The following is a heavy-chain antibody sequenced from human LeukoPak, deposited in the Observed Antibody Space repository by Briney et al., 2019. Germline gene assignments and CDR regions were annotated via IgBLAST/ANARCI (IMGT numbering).Heavy chain of an antibody. Sequence: GSLRLSCAASGFTFSSYAMSWVRQAPGKGLEWVSVISGSDYSTYYADSVKGRFTISRDNSKNTLYLQMNSLRVEDTAVYYCAKPHVDTAMATDYWGQGTLVTVSS. CDR3: AKPHVDTAMATDY. CDR2: ISGSDYST. CDR1: GFTFSSYA. V-gene: IGHV3-23*01. J-gene: IGHJ4*02. D-gene: IGHD5-18*01.